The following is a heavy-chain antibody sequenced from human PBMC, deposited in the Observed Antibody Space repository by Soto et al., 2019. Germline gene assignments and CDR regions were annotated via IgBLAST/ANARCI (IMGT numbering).Heavy chain of an antibody. CDR2: IYYSGST. V-gene: IGHV4-61*01. CDR1: GGYVSSGSYY. D-gene: IGHD3-10*01. CDR3: ARDQYYGSGSYYYYYYMDV. Sequence: SETLSLTCTVSGGYVSSGSYYWSWIRQPPGKGLEWIGYIYYSGSTNYNPSLKSRVTISVDTSKNQFSLKLSSVTAAGTAVYYCARDQYYGSGSYYYYYYMDVWGKGTTVTVSS. J-gene: IGHJ6*03.